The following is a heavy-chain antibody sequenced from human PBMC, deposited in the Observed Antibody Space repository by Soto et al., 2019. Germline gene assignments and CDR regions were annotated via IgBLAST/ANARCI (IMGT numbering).Heavy chain of an antibody. V-gene: IGHV4-31*03. Sequence: NPSETLSLTCTVSGGSISSGGYYWSWIRQYPGKGLEWIGYIYYSGTTYYNPSLKSRVTISVDTSNNQLSLKLSFVTAADTAVYYCARTIKPESIFDYWGQGTLVTVSS. CDR3: ARTIKPESIFDY. D-gene: IGHD3-3*02. CDR2: IYYSGTT. J-gene: IGHJ4*02. CDR1: GGSISSGGYY.